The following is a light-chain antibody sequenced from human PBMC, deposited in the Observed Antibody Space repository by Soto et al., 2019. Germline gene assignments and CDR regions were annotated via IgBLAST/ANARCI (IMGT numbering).Light chain of an antibody. CDR1: SRDVGGYDC. J-gene: IGLJ1*01. Sequence: QSALTQPPSASGSPGQSVTISCTGTSRDVGGYDCVSWYQQHPGKAPKLMMYEVNKRPSGVPDRFSGSKSGNTASLTVSGLLPEDEADYYCSSYAGINILYVFGAGTKLTVL. CDR2: EVN. V-gene: IGLV2-8*01. CDR3: SSYAGINILYV.